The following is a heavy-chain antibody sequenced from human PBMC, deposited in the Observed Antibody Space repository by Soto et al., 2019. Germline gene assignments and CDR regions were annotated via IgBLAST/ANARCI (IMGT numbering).Heavy chain of an antibody. CDR2: ISAYNGNT. J-gene: IGHJ6*02. V-gene: IGHV1-18*01. D-gene: IGHD3-3*01. CDR1: GYTFTSYG. Sequence: ASVKPSCKASGYTFTSYGISCVRQAPKQGLEWMGWISAYNGNTNYAQKLQGRVTMTTDTSTSTAYMELRSLRSDDTAVYYCARGLNYDFWSGYYSQRYGMDVWGQGTTVTVSS. CDR3: ARGLNYDFWSGYYSQRYGMDV.